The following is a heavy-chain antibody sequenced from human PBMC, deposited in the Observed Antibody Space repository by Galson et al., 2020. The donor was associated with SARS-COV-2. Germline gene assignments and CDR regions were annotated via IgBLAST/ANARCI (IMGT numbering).Heavy chain of an antibody. CDR3: ARRVVVAASGY. Sequence: SQASETLSLTCAVYGTSFSAYYWNWVRQAPGKGLEWIGEIDHSGSTNYNPSLRSRVTISVDTSQNQVSLKLTSVTAADTALYYCARRVVVAASGYWGQGTLVTVSS. D-gene: IGHD2-15*01. CDR2: IDHSGST. V-gene: IGHV4-34*01. J-gene: IGHJ4*02. CDR1: GTSFSAYY.